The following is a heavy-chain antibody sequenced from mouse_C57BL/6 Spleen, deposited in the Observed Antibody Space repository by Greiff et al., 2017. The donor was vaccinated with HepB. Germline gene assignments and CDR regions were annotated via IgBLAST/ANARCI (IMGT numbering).Heavy chain of an antibody. CDR2: IRNKANGYTT. V-gene: IGHV7-3*01. CDR3: ARSTGTGYFDY. D-gene: IGHD4-1*02. CDR1: GFTFTDYY. J-gene: IGHJ2*01. Sequence: EVKVEESGGGLVQPGGSLSLSCAASGFTFTDYYMSWVRQPPGKALEWLGFIRNKANGYTTEYSASVKGRFTISRDNSQSILYLQMNALRAEDSATYYCARSTGTGYFDYWGQGTTLTVSS.